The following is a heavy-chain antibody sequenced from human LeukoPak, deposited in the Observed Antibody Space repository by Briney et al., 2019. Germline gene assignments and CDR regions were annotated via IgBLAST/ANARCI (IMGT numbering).Heavy chain of an antibody. CDR2: IIPMFGIA. CDR3: ARDRPYTGGWRGFDY. J-gene: IGHJ4*02. CDR1: GYTFSRYA. D-gene: IGHD6-19*01. V-gene: IGHV1-69*13. Sequence: GASVKVSCKASGYTFSRYAISWVRQAPGQGLEWMGGIIPMFGIANYAQKFQGRVTITADESTSTAYMELSSLRSEDTAVYYCARDRPYTGGWRGFDYWGQGTLVTVSS.